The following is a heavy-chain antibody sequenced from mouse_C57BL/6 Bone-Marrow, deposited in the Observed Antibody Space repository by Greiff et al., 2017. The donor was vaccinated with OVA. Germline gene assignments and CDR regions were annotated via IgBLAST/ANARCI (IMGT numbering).Heavy chain of an antibody. CDR2: INDGGSYT. CDR1: GFTFTSYA. V-gene: IGHV5-4*01. D-gene: IGHD1-2*01. J-gene: IGHJ3*01. CDR3: AKAAGTWFAY. Sequence: VQLVESGAGLVKPGGSLKLSCAASGFTFTSYAMSWVRQTPEKRLEWVVTINDGGSYTYYPDNVQSRFTISRDNAKNNLYLQMSNLKSEDTAVYYCAKAAGTWFAYWGQGTLVTVSA.